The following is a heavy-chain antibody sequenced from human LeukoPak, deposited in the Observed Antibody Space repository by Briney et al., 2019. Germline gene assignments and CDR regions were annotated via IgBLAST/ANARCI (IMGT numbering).Heavy chain of an antibody. CDR2: ISAYNGNT. Sequence: ASVKVSCKASGYTFTSCGISWVRQAPGQGLEWMGWISAYNGNTNYAQKLQGRVTMTTDTSTSTAYMELRSLRSDDTAVYYCARAPPGTYCSGGSCSDYWGQGTLVTVSS. D-gene: IGHD2-15*01. V-gene: IGHV1-18*01. J-gene: IGHJ4*02. CDR3: ARAPPGTYCSGGSCSDY. CDR1: GYTFTSCG.